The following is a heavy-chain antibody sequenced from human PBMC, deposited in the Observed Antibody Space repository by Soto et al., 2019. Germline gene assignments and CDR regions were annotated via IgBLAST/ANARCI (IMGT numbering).Heavy chain of an antibody. CDR1: GFIFSSYG. V-gene: IGHV3-30*18. CDR3: AKDTYYHDSSGFYVFDY. J-gene: IGHJ4*02. Sequence: GGSLRLSCAASGFIFSSYGMHWVRQAPGKGLEWVAVTSFDGRNNNYADSVRGRFTISRDNFKNTLYLQMNSLRAEDTAVYYCAKDTYYHDSSGFYVFDYWGQGTPVTVSS. D-gene: IGHD3-22*01. CDR2: TSFDGRNN.